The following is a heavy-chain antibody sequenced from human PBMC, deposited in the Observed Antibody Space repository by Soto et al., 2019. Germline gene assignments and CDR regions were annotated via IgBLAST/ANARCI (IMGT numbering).Heavy chain of an antibody. D-gene: IGHD3-9*01. V-gene: IGHV3-23*01. CDR2: ISGSGGST. CDR3: ARKYYDILTGYYVAFDY. Sequence: EVQLLESGGGLVQPVGSLRLSCAASGFTFSSYAMSWVRQAPGKGLEWVSAISGSGGSTYYADSVKGRFTISRDNSKNTLYLQMNSLRAEDTAVYYCARKYYDILTGYYVAFDYWGQGTLVTVSS. J-gene: IGHJ4*02. CDR1: GFTFSSYA.